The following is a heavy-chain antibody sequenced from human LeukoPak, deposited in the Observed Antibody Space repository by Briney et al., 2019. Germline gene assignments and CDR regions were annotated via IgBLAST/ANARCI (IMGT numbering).Heavy chain of an antibody. V-gene: IGHV3-30*18. CDR1: GFTFSSYG. D-gene: IGHD4-17*01. Sequence: GRSLRLSCAASGFTFSSYGMHWVRQAPGKGLEWVAVISYDGSNKYYADSVKGRFTISGDNSKNTLYLQMNSLRAEDTAVYYCAKDLYGDYGGGDFDYWGQGTLVTVSS. CDR3: AKDLYGDYGGGDFDY. J-gene: IGHJ4*02. CDR2: ISYDGSNK.